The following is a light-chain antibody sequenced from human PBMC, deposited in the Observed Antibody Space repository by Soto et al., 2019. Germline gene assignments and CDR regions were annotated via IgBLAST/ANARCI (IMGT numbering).Light chain of an antibody. CDR2: DTS. Sequence: IGMSQSPSTLSLSPGERATLSCRASQTIDNTLAWYQRKPGQAPRLLIYDTSTRATGVPARFSGSRSGTEFTLTINSLQSEDFAVYYCQRYNNWPLTFGGGTKVDIK. J-gene: IGKJ4*01. CDR3: QRYNNWPLT. V-gene: IGKV3-15*01. CDR1: QTIDNT.